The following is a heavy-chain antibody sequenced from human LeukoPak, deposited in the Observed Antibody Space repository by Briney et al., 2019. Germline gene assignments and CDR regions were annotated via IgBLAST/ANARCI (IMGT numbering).Heavy chain of an antibody. J-gene: IGHJ4*02. V-gene: IGHV3-21*01. CDR3: ARDLRLDY. Sequence: GGSLRLSCAASGFTFSSNHMSWVRQAPGKGLEWVSSISSSSSYIYHADSVKGRFTISRDNAKNSLYLQMNSLRAEDTAVYYCARDLRLDYWGQGTLVTVSS. CDR1: GFTFSSNH. CDR2: ISSSSSYI.